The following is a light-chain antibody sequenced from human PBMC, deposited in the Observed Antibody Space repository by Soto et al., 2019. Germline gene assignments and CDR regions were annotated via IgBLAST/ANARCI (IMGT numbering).Light chain of an antibody. CDR2: GAS. CDR1: QTISSNY. CDR3: QRYGRSPPIT. J-gene: IGKJ5*01. Sequence: EIVLTQSPGTLSFSPGERATLSCRASQTISSNYLAWYQQKPGQAPRLLIYGASSRAPGIPDRFSGSGSGTTFTLTISRLEPEDFAVYYCQRYGRSPPITFGQGTRLETK. V-gene: IGKV3-20*01.